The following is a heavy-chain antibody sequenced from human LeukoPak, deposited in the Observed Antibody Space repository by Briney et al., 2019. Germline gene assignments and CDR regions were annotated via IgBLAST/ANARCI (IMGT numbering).Heavy chain of an antibody. D-gene: IGHD6-19*01. V-gene: IGHV4-31*03. CDR2: IYYSGST. CDR3: ARIAVAPIYYFDY. J-gene: IGHJ4*02. Sequence: SETLSLTCTVSGGSISSGGYYWSWIRQHPGKGLEWIGYIYYSGSTYYNPSLKSRVTISVDTSKNQFSLKLSSVTAADTAAYYCARIAVAPIYYFDYWGQGTLVTVSS. CDR1: GGSISSGGYY.